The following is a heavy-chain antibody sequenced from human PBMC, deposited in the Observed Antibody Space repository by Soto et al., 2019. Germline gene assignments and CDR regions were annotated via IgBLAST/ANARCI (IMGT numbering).Heavy chain of an antibody. D-gene: IGHD6-19*01. J-gene: IGHJ3*02. CDR1: GFTFSSYG. CDR2: IWYDGSNK. V-gene: IGHV3-33*01. Sequence: QVQLVESGGGVVQRGGSLRLSCAASGFTFSSYGMHWVRQAPGKGLEWVAVIWYDGSNKYYADSVKGRYTISRDDSKNTVYLQMNSLGAEDTAVYYCTRDPLIAVAAYDAFDIWGQGTWVTVSS. CDR3: TRDPLIAVAAYDAFDI.